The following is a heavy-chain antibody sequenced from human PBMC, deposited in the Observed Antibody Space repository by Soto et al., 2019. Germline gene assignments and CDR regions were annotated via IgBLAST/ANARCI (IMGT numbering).Heavy chain of an antibody. CDR2: IYYSGST. V-gene: IGHV4-31*03. Sequence: PSETLSLTCTVSGGSISSGGYYWSWIRQHPGKGPEWIGYIYYSGSTYYNPSLKSRVTISVDTSKNQFSLKLSSVTAADTAVYYCARGGGYENYYYYYGMDVWGQGTTVTVSS. D-gene: IGHD5-12*01. CDR3: ARGGGYENYYYYYGMDV. CDR1: GGSISSGGYY. J-gene: IGHJ6*02.